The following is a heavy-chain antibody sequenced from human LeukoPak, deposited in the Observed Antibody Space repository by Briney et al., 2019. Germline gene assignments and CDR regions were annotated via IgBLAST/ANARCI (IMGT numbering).Heavy chain of an antibody. CDR2: IIPVFGTA. CDR3: ARAPYGGNSGLNYFDY. Sequence: GASVKVSCKASVGTFSSYAISWVRQAPGQGLEWMGGIIPVFGTANYAQKFPGRVTITTDESTSTAYMELSSLRSEDTAVYYCARAPYGGNSGLNYFDYWGQGTLVTVSS. D-gene: IGHD4-23*01. CDR1: VGTFSSYA. V-gene: IGHV1-69*05. J-gene: IGHJ4*02.